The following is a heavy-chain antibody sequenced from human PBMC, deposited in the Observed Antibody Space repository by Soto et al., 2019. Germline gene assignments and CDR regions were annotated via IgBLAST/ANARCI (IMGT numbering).Heavy chain of an antibody. CDR1: GGSFSDYY. D-gene: IGHD6-13*01. CDR3: AKQIIAAAGTRHFDY. CDR2: INHSGST. V-gene: IGHV4-34*01. Sequence: SETLSLTCAVYGGSFSDYYWSWIRQPPGKGLEWIGEINHSGSTNYNPSLKSRVTISVDTSKNQFSLKLSSVTAADTAVYYCAKQIIAAAGTRHFDYWGQGTLVTVSS. J-gene: IGHJ4*02.